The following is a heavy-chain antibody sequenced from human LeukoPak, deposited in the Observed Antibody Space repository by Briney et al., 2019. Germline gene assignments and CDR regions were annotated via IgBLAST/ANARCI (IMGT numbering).Heavy chain of an antibody. V-gene: IGHV3-23*01. CDR3: ARRAGAYSHPYDY. Sequence: PGGSLRLSCEASEFTFSSYGMSWVRQAPGKGLEWVSTISGAGGSTYYPDSVRGRFTISRDNSKNTLYLQMNSLRAEDTAVYYCARRAGAYSHPYDYWGQGTLVTVSS. D-gene: IGHD4/OR15-4a*01. CDR1: EFTFSSYG. J-gene: IGHJ4*02. CDR2: ISGAGGST.